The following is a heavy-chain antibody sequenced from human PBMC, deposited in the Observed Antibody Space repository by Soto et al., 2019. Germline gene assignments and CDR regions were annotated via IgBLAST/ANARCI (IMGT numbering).Heavy chain of an antibody. J-gene: IGHJ5*02. CDR2: IYHTGAT. CDR3: ARGAVVNLIRGVMGGNWFDP. Sequence: QVQLQESGPGLVRPSQTLSLTCTVSGASIISFDYYWTWIRQPPGKGLEWIGHIYHTGATYYNPSLEGRVVMSVDTSNIQFSLKLSSVNAADTAVFYCARGAVVNLIRGVMGGNWFDPWGQGTLVTVSS. V-gene: IGHV4-30-4*01. D-gene: IGHD3-10*01. CDR1: GASIISFDYY.